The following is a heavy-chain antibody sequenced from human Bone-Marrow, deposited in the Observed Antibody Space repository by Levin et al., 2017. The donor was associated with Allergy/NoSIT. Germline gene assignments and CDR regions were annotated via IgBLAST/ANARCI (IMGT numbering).Heavy chain of an antibody. D-gene: IGHD6-13*01. Sequence: PGGSLRLSCKGSGYSFTSYWIGWVRQMPGKGLEWMGIIYPGDPDTRYSPSFQGQVTISADKSISTAYLQWSSLKASDTAMYYCARPHSSSSFDAFDIWGQGTVVTVSS. CDR2: IYPGDPDT. CDR3: ARPHSSSSFDAFDI. J-gene: IGHJ3*02. CDR1: GYSFTSYW. V-gene: IGHV5-51*01.